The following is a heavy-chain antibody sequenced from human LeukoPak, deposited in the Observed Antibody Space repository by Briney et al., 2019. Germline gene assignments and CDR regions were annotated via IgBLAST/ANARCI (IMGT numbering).Heavy chain of an antibody. CDR1: GGSISSSSYY. CDR2: IYYSGST. J-gene: IGHJ5*02. V-gene: IGHV4-39*01. Sequence: SETLSLTCTVSGGSISSSSYYWGWIRQPPGKGLEWIGNIYYSGSTYYNPSLKSRVTISVDTSKNQFSLKLSSVTAADTAVYYCARGRGARSSRWYNWFDPWGQGTLVTVSS. D-gene: IGHD6-13*01. CDR3: ARGRGARSSRWYNWFDP.